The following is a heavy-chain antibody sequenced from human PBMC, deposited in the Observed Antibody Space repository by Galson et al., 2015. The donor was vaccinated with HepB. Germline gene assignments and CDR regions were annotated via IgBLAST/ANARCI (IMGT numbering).Heavy chain of an antibody. D-gene: IGHD2-15*01. V-gene: IGHV3-30-3*01. J-gene: IGHJ4*02. CDR2: ISYDGSNK. CDR1: AFTFSSYA. Sequence: SLRLSCAASAFTFSSYAMTWVRQAPGKGLEWVAVISYDGSNKYYADSVKGRFTISRDNSKNTLYLQMNSLRAEDTAVYYCARVCSPGCGSALDYWGQGTLVTVSS. CDR3: ARVCSPGCGSALDY.